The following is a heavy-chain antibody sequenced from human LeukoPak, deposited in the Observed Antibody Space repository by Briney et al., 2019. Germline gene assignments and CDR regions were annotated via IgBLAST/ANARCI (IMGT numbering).Heavy chain of an antibody. Sequence: SETLSLTCSVSGFSLRSGSHYWGWVRQPPGQGLEWIGTVFYSGSTDSNPSLRSRLTISVDTSKNQFSLKLTSVTAADTAVYFCARQSGRGPPLDFWGPGTLVIVSS. J-gene: IGHJ4*02. CDR1: GFSLRSGSHY. CDR2: VFYSGST. V-gene: IGHV4-39*01. CDR3: ARQSGRGPPLDF. D-gene: IGHD1-26*01.